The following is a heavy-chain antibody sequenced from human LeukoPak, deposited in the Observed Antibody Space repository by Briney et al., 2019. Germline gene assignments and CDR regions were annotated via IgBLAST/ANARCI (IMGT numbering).Heavy chain of an antibody. CDR3: ARVSVRYWGIDY. V-gene: IGHV4-34*01. CDR2: INHSGST. D-gene: IGHD3-16*01. J-gene: IGHJ4*02. Sequence: SETLSLTCGVYGGSFSGYYWSWIRQPPGKGLEWIGEINHSGSTNYNPSLKSRVTISVDTSKNQFSLKLSSVTAADTAVYYCARVSVRYWGIDYWGQGTLVTVSS. CDR1: GGSFSGYY.